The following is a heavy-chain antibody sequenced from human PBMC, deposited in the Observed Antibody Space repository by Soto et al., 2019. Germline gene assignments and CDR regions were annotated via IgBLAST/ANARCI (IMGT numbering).Heavy chain of an antibody. V-gene: IGHV3-9*01. CDR1: GFTFDDYA. CDR2: FSWYSGDK. J-gene: IGHJ5*02. D-gene: IGHD2-15*01. CDR3: AKSTCSGGSCHSGRFDP. Sequence: EVQLVESGGGLVQPGRSLRLSCAASGFTFDDYAMHWVRQAPGKGPEWVSGFSWYSGDKGYADSVKGRFTISRDNAKKSLYLQMNSLSAEDTALYYCAKSTCSGGSCHSGRFDPWGQGTLVTVSS.